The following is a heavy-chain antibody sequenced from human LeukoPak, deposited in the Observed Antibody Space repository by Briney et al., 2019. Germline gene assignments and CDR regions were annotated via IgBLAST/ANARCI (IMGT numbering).Heavy chain of an antibody. Sequence: PSETLSLTCAVYGGSFSGYYWSWIRQPPGKGLEWIGEINHSGSTNYNPSLKSRVTISVDTSKNQFSLKLSSVTAADTAVYYCAREQWLAYYLDYWGQGTLVTVSS. CDR3: AREQWLAYYLDY. CDR1: GGSFSGYY. D-gene: IGHD6-19*01. J-gene: IGHJ4*02. V-gene: IGHV4-34*01. CDR2: INHSGST.